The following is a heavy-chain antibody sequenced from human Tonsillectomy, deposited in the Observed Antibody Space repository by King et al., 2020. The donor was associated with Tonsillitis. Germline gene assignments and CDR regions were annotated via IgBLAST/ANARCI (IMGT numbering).Heavy chain of an antibody. J-gene: IGHJ4*02. CDR3: ARDYGGNSGYFDY. CDR2: ISSGSSYI. Sequence: VQLVESGGGLVKPGGSLRLSCAASGFTFSSYSMNWVRQAPGKGLEWVSSISSGSSYIYYADSVKGRFTISRDNAKNLLYLQMNSLRAEDTAVYYCARDYGGNSGYFDYWGQGTLVTVSS. V-gene: IGHV3-21*01. D-gene: IGHD4-23*01. CDR1: GFTFSSYS.